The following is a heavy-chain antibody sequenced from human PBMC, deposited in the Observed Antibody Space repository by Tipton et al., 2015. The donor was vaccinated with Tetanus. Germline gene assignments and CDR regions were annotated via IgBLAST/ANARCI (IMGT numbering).Heavy chain of an antibody. CDR1: GGSVNLYF. J-gene: IGHJ4*02. D-gene: IGHD3-10*01. CDR3: ARDSGSGAFDY. Sequence: TLSLTCSVSGGSVNLYFWSWIRQPAGKGLEWIGRVYSSGSASYNPSLKSRGSMSIDTSTNHFSLKLTSATAADTAVYYCARDSGSGAFDYWGLGTPVTVSS. V-gene: IGHV4-4*07. CDR2: VYSSGSA.